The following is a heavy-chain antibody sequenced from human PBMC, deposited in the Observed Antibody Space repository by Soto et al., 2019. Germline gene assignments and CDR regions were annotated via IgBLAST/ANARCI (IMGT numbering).Heavy chain of an antibody. CDR2: ISAYNGNT. CDR1: GYTFTSYG. Sequence: ASVKVSCKASGYTFTSYGISWVRQAPGQGLEWMGWISAYNGNTNYAQKLQGRVTMTTDTSTSTAYMELRSLRSDDTAVYYCARDLRIAADRYYYYYGMGVWGQGTTVTVSS. J-gene: IGHJ6*02. V-gene: IGHV1-18*01. D-gene: IGHD6-6*01. CDR3: ARDLRIAADRYYYYYGMGV.